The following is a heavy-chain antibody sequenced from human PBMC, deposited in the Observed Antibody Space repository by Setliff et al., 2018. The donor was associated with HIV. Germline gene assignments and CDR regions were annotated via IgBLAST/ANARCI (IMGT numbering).Heavy chain of an antibody. CDR1: GFTFNTYW. J-gene: IGHJ6*03. V-gene: IGHV3-74*03. CDR2: SNSDGSST. CDR3: ARARYMDV. D-gene: IGHD6-6*01. Sequence: GGSLRLSCAASGFTFNTYWMHWVRQSPGKWLVWVSHSNSDGSSTTYADSVKGRFTMSRDNAKNTLYLQMNSLRAEDTAVYYCARARYMDVWGKGTTVTVSS.